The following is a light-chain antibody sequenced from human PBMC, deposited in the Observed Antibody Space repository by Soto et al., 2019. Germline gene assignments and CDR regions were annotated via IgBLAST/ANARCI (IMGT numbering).Light chain of an antibody. CDR1: QSVSSN. CDR3: QHHNNWPRT. V-gene: IGKV3-15*01. CDR2: GAS. Sequence: EIVMTQSPATLSVSPGERATLSCRASQSVSSNLAWYQQKPGQAPRLLIYGASTRATGIPARFSGSGSGTEFTLTISSLQSEDFAVYYCQHHNNWPRTFGKGTKVEIK. J-gene: IGKJ1*01.